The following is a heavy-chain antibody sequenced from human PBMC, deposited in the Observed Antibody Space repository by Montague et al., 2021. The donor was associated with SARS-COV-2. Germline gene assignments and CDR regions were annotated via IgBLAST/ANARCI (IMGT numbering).Heavy chain of an antibody. J-gene: IGHJ4*02. CDR3: ARDARNWNRVDY. CDR1: GFSFSGHW. V-gene: IGHV3-74*01. CDR2: SNYDGTDR. D-gene: IGHD1-1*01. Sequence: SLRLSCPASGFSFSGHWMHWVRQRPGKGLEWVSRSNYDGTDRSYADFVKGRFTISRDNAKNTLYLEVNSLGAEDTAVYHCARDARNWNRVDYWGQGTLVTVS.